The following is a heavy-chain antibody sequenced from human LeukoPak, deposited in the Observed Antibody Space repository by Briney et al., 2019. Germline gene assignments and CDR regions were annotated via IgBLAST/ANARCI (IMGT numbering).Heavy chain of an antibody. CDR3: ARDSSGFSAFDI. V-gene: IGHV4-30-2*01. CDR1: GGSIRSGGYS. J-gene: IGHJ3*02. Sequence: SETLSLTCAVSGGSIRSGGYSWSWIRQPPGKGLEWIGYIYHSGSTYYNPSLKSRVTISVDRSKNQFSLKLSSVTAADTAVYYCARDSSGFSAFDIWGQGTMVTVSS. CDR2: IYHSGST.